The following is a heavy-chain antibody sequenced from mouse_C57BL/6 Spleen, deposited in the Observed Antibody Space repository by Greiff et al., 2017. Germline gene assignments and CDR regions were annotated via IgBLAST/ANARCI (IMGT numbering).Heavy chain of an antibody. CDR2: ISPSNGGT. V-gene: IGHV1-53*01. D-gene: IGHD1-1*01. J-gene: IGHJ3*01. CDR1: GYTFTSYW. CDR3: APLYYGSSHRVAY. Sequence: QVQLQQPGTELVKPGASVKLSCKASGYTFTSYWMHWVKQGPGQGLEWIGNISPSNGGTNYNEKFKSKAPLTVDKASSTAYMQLRSLTSEDSAVYYCAPLYYGSSHRVAYWGQGTLVTVSA.